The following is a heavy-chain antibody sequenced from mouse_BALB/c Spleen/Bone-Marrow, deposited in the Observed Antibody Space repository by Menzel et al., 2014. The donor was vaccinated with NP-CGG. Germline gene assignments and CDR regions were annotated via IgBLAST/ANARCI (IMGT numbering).Heavy chain of an antibody. CDR1: GFTFTDYY. CDR2: IRNKANGYTT. CDR3: ARDKGRVFFDY. J-gene: IGHJ2*01. V-gene: IGHV7-3*02. Sequence: DVMLVESGGGLVQPGGSLRLSCATSGFTFTDYYMNWVRQPPGKALEWLGFIRNKANGYTTEYSASVKGRFTISRDNSQNILYLQMNTLRAEDSATYSCARDKGRVFFDYWGQGTTLTVSS.